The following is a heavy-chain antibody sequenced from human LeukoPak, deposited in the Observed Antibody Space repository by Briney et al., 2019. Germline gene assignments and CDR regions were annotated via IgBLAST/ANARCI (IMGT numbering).Heavy chain of an antibody. J-gene: IGHJ4*02. V-gene: IGHV4-39*02. CDR2: IYYSGST. CDR3: ARDSGAIFGVVIGYYFDY. CDR1: SGSISSSSYY. D-gene: IGHD3-3*01. Sequence: SETLSLTCTISSGSISSSSYYWGWIRQPPGKGLEWIGSIYYSGSTYYNPSLKSRVTISVDTSKNQFSLKLSSVTAADTAVYYCARDSGAIFGVVIGYYFDYWGQGTLVTVSS.